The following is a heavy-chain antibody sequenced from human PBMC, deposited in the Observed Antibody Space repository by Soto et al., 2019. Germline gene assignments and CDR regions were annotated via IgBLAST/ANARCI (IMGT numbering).Heavy chain of an antibody. Sequence: EVQLLESGGGLVQPGGSLRLSCGASGFTVSDNAMTWVRQAPGKGLEWVSSISDDGDSTYDADSVKGRFTISRDNSKNTLFLQMSSLGAEDTAVYYCAKSLSTAVNYGLDVWGQGTSVTVSS. CDR2: ISDDGDST. J-gene: IGHJ6*02. D-gene: IGHD2-2*01. CDR1: GFTVSDNA. V-gene: IGHV3-23*01. CDR3: AKSLSTAVNYGLDV.